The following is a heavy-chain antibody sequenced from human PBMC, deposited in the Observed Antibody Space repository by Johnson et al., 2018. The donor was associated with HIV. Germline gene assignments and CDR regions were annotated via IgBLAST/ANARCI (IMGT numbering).Heavy chain of an antibody. V-gene: IGHV3-15*01. CDR3: TTAIVIDAFDI. Sequence: MQLVESGGGLIKPGGSLRLSCAASGFTFSNAWMSWVRQAPGKGLEWVARIKSKTDGGTTDYAAPVKGRFTISRDDSKNTLSLQMNSLKTEDTAVYYCTTAIVIDAFDIWGQGTMVTVSS. CDR2: IKSKTDGGTT. D-gene: IGHD3-16*02. CDR1: GFTFSNAW. J-gene: IGHJ3*02.